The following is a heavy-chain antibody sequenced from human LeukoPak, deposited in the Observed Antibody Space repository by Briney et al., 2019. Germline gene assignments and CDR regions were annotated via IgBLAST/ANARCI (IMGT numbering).Heavy chain of an antibody. CDR2: IYPGDSDT. D-gene: IGHD1-26*01. Sequence: GESLEISCKGSGYSFTSYWIGWVRQMPGKGLEWMGIIYPGDSDTRYSPSFQGQVTISADKSISTAYLQWSSLKASDTAMYYCARQAIVGAIQSDAFDIWGQGTMVTVSS. V-gene: IGHV5-51*01. CDR3: ARQAIVGAIQSDAFDI. CDR1: GYSFTSYW. J-gene: IGHJ3*02.